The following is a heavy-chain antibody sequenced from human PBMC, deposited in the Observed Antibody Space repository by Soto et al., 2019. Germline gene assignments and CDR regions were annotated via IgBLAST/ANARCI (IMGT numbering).Heavy chain of an antibody. CDR2: IYHSGST. V-gene: IGHV4-4*02. D-gene: IGHD1-1*01. J-gene: IGHJ4*02. Sequence: PSETLSLTCAVSGGSIASPNWWSWVRQSPGKGLEWIGEIYHSGSTNYNPSLKSRLTISVDKSRNQFYLRLNSVTAADTAVYYCASLPGTTFAFDYWGRGTLVTVSS. CDR3: ASLPGTTFAFDY. CDR1: GGSIASPNW.